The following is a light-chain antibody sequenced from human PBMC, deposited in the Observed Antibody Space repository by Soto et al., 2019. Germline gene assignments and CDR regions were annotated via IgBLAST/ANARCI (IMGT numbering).Light chain of an antibody. V-gene: IGLV2-8*01. CDR3: SSYAGSNNWV. CDR1: SSDFGGYNY. Sequence: QPVLTQPPSASGSPGQSVTISCTGTSSDFGGYNYVSWYQQHPGKAPKLMIYEVSKRPSGVPDRFSGSKSGNTASLTVSGLQADDEADYYCSSYAGSNNWVFGGGTKVTVL. J-gene: IGLJ3*02. CDR2: EVS.